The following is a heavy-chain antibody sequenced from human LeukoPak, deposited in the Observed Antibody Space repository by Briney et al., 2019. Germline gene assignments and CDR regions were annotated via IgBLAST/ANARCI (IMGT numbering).Heavy chain of an antibody. CDR3: AREVLGGSYQPGAFDI. Sequence: TSETLSLTCTVSGGSINSYYWSWIRQPPGKGLEWIRYIYYSGSTNYNPSLKSRVTISVDTSKNQFSLKLSSVTAADTAVYYCAREVLGGSYQPGAFDIWGQVTMVTVSS. V-gene: IGHV4-59*01. CDR2: IYYSGST. D-gene: IGHD1-26*01. CDR1: GGSINSYY. J-gene: IGHJ3*02.